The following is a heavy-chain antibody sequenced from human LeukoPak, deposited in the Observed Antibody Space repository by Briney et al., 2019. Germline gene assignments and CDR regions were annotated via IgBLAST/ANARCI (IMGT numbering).Heavy chain of an antibody. CDR2: FYPGDSDT. D-gene: IGHD3-22*01. J-gene: IGHJ4*02. V-gene: IGHV5-51*01. CDR3: ARSVGYHDSSGYPFDY. Sequence: GESLKISCKGSGYSLTSYWIGWVRQMPGKGLEWMGIFYPGDSDTRYSPSFQGQVTISADKSISTAYLQWSSLKASDIAMYYCARSVGYHDSSGYPFDYWGQGTLVTVSS. CDR1: GYSLTSYW.